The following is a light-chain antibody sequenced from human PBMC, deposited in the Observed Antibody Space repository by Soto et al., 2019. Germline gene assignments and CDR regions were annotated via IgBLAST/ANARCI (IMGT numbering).Light chain of an antibody. CDR3: QQYNHWTSIT. Sequence: EIAMTPSPATLSVSPGERAILSCSASQSIRTNFAWYQQRPGQAPRLLIYGASTRATHIPPRFSGSGSGTEFTLTISSIQSEDFAIYYCQQYNHWTSITFGQGTRLEF. J-gene: IGKJ5*01. CDR1: QSIRTN. V-gene: IGKV3-15*01. CDR2: GAS.